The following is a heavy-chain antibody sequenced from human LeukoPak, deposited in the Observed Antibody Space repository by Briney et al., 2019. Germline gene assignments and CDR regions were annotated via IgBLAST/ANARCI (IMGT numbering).Heavy chain of an antibody. Sequence: PSETLSLTCTVSGGSISSSSYYWGWIRQPPGKGLEWIGTIYYSGGTYYNPSLKSRVTISVGTSKNQFPLRVSSVTAADTAVYYCARPNQYNYGSGSYDYWGQGTLVTVSS. J-gene: IGHJ4*02. D-gene: IGHD3-10*01. CDR3: ARPNQYNYGSGSYDY. V-gene: IGHV4-39*01. CDR1: GGSISSSSYY. CDR2: IYYSGGT.